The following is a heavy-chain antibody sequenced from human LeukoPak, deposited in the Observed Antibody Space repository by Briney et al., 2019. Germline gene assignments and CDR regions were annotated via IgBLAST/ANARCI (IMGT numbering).Heavy chain of an antibody. J-gene: IGHJ3*02. CDR2: INPDGNER. Sequence: GGSLRLSCAASGFNFNNYYMSWVRQAPGKGLEWVALINPDGNERYYVDSVRGRFTISRDNAKNSLYLQLDSLRVEDTAMYSCVRGESGIQENSFDIWGQGTLVTVSS. D-gene: IGHD2/OR15-2a*01. CDR1: GFNFNNYY. CDR3: VRGESGIQENSFDI. V-gene: IGHV3-7*03.